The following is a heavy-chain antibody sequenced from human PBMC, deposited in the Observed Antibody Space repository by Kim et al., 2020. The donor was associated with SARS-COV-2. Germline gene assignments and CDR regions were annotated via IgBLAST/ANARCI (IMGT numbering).Heavy chain of an antibody. Sequence: SGPTLVNPTQTLTLTCTFSGFSLSTSGMCVSWIRQPPGKALEWLALIDWDDDKYYSTSLKTRLTISKDTSKNQVVLTMTNMDPVDTATYYCARIKDSRASGSGSYYNSYYYYYGMDVWGQGTTVTVSS. CDR2: IDWDDDK. CDR1: GFSLSTSGMC. CDR3: ARIKDSRASGSGSYYNSYYYYYGMDV. D-gene: IGHD3-10*01. J-gene: IGHJ6*02. V-gene: IGHV2-70*01.